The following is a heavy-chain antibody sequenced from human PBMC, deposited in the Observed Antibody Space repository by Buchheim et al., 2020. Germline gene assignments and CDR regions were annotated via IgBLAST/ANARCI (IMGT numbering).Heavy chain of an antibody. CDR3: ARVSYYYDSSGYYNY. Sequence: VQLVESGGGVVQPGRSLRLSCAASGFTFSSYAMHWVRQAPGKGLEWVAVISYDGSNKYYADSVKGRFTISRDNSKNTLYLQMNSLRAEDTAVYYCARVSYYYDSSGYYNYWGQGTL. CDR1: GFTFSSYA. D-gene: IGHD3-22*01. V-gene: IGHV3-30*04. J-gene: IGHJ4*02. CDR2: ISYDGSNK.